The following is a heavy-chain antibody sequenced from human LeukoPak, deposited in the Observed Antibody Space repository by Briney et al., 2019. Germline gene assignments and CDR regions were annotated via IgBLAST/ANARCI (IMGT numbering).Heavy chain of an antibody. Sequence: SETLSLTCTVSGGSISSYHWSWIRQPPGKGLEWIGEINHSGSTNYNPSLKSRVTISVDTSKNQFSLKLSSVTAADTAVYYCARKRSGWFGELLPYYFDYWGQGTLVTVSS. CDR3: ARKRSGWFGELLPYYFDY. CDR1: GGSISSYH. CDR2: INHSGST. D-gene: IGHD3-10*01. V-gene: IGHV4-34*01. J-gene: IGHJ4*02.